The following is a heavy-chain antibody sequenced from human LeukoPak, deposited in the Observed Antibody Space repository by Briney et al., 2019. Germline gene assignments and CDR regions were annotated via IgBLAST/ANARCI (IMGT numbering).Heavy chain of an antibody. CDR3: ASDCGGDCYSSY. V-gene: IGHV3-48*03. D-gene: IGHD2-21*02. CDR1: GFTFSSYE. J-gene: IGHJ4*02. CDR2: ISSSGSTI. Sequence: PGGSLRLSCAASGFTFSSYEMNWVRQAPGKGLEWVSYISSSGSTIYYADSVKGRFTISRDNAKNSLYLQMNSLRAEDTAVYYCASDCGGDCYSSYWGQGTLVTVSS.